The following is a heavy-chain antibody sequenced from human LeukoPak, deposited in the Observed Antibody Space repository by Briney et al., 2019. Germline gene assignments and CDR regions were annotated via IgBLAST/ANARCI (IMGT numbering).Heavy chain of an antibody. Sequence: SETLSLTCTVSGGSISSSSYYWGWIRQPPGKGLEWIGSIYYSGSTYYNPSLKSRVTISVDTSKNQFSLKLSSVTAADTAVYYCARAGEYYDILTGYYSPPYAFDIWGQGTMVTVSS. CDR1: GGSISSSSYY. CDR3: ARAGEYYDILTGYYSPPYAFDI. J-gene: IGHJ3*02. V-gene: IGHV4-39*07. CDR2: IYYSGST. D-gene: IGHD3-9*01.